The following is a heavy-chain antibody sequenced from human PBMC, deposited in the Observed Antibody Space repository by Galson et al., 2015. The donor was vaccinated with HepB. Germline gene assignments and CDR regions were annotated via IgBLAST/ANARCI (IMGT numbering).Heavy chain of an antibody. J-gene: IGHJ5*02. CDR1: GGSFSGYY. CDR3: ARGRWLLWFGDPPSSWFDP. V-gene: IGHV4-34*01. D-gene: IGHD3-10*01. CDR2: INHSGST. Sequence: LSLTCAVYGGSFSGYYWSWIRQPPGKGLEWIGEINHSGSTNYNPSLKSRVTISVDTSKNQFSLKLSSVTAADTAVYYCARGRWLLWFGDPPSSWFDPWGQGTLVTVSS.